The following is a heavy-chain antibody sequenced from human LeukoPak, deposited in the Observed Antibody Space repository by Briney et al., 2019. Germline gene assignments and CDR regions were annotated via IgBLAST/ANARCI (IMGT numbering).Heavy chain of an antibody. CDR2: IIPIFGTA. V-gene: IGHV1-69*05. Sequence: GASVKVSCKASGGTFSSYAISWVRQAPGQGLEWMGRIIPIFGTANYAQKFQGRVTITTDESTSTAYMELSSLRSEDTAVCYCARDLENCSGGSCPYYYYYYMDVWGKGTTVTVSS. D-gene: IGHD2-15*01. CDR3: ARDLENCSGGSCPYYYYYYMDV. CDR1: GGTFSSYA. J-gene: IGHJ6*03.